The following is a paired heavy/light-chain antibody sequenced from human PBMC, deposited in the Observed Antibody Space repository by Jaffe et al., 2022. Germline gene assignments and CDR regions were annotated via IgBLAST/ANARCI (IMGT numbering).Light chain of an antibody. CDR3: QQYNNWPPYT. CDR1: QSVSSN. CDR2: GAS. V-gene: IGKV3-15*01. Sequence: EIVMTQSPATLSVSPGERATLSCRASQSVSSNLAWYQQKPGQAPRLLIYGASTRATGIPARFSGSGSGTEFTLTISSLQSEDFAVYYCQQYNNWPPYTFGQGTKLEI. J-gene: IGKJ2*01.
Heavy chain of an antibody. Sequence: EVQLVESGGGLVQPGGSLRLSCAASGFTFSSYEMNWVRQAPGEGLEWVSYISSSGYTMYYADSVKGRFTISRDNAKNSLYLQMNSLRAEDTAVYYCARCAEARSGGRCYSGVWGQGTLVTVSS. D-gene: IGHD2-15*01. CDR1: GFTFSSYE. CDR2: ISSSGYTM. CDR3: ARCAEARSGGRCYSGV. V-gene: IGHV3-48*03. J-gene: IGHJ4*02.